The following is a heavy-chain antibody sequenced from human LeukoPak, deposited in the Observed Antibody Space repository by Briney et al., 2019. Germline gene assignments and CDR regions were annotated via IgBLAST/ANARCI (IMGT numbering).Heavy chain of an antibody. CDR1: GFSFRNYW. CDR2: IKEDGSEK. D-gene: IGHD2-15*01. J-gene: IGHJ4*02. Sequence: GGSLRLSCAASGFSFRNYWMSWVRQAPGKGLEWVANIKEDGSEKFYVDSVRGRFTISRDNSKNTLYLQMNSLRAEDTAVYYCAKDQTFRGSGHYTYFDYWGQGALVTVSS. CDR3: AKDQTFRGSGHYTYFDY. V-gene: IGHV3-7*03.